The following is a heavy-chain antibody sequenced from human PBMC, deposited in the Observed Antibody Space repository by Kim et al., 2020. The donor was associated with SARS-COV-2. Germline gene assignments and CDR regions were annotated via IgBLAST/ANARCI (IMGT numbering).Heavy chain of an antibody. CDR2: ISDSGSTI. CDR1: GFIFSNYE. CDR3: VKSGIVGPTRVHFDY. V-gene: IGHV3-48*03. Sequence: GGSLRLSCAASGFIFSNYEMNWVRQAPGKGLEWVSYISDSGSTIYYADSVKGRFAISRDIAKHSLYLQMNSLRAEDTAVYYCVKSGIVGPTRVHFDYWGQGTLVTVSS. J-gene: IGHJ4*02. D-gene: IGHD1-26*01.